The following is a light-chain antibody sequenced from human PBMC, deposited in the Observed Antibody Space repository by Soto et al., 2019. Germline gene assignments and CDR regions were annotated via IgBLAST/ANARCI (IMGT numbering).Light chain of an antibody. CDR3: QQYVSSPLT. J-gene: IGKJ4*01. CDR2: GAS. CDR1: QSVSNNY. V-gene: IGKV3-20*01. Sequence: EIVFTPSPGPPSLSPGQGAQPSCRASQSVSNNYLAWYQQKPGQAPRLVISGASSRATAIPDRFSGSGSGTDFTLTISRLEPEDFAVYYCQQYVSSPLTFGGGTKVDI.